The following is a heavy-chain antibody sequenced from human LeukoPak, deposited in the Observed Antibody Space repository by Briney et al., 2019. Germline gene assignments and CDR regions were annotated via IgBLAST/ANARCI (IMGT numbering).Heavy chain of an antibody. D-gene: IGHD6-6*01. CDR1: GFTFSSYA. CDR3: ARGAARPFDY. J-gene: IGHJ4*02. CDR2: INHSGST. Sequence: GSLRLSCAASGFTFSSYAMSWIRQPPGKGLEWIGEINHSGSTNYNPSLKSRVTISVDTSKNQFSLKLSSVTAADTAVYYCARGAARPFDYWGQGTLVTVSS. V-gene: IGHV4-34*01.